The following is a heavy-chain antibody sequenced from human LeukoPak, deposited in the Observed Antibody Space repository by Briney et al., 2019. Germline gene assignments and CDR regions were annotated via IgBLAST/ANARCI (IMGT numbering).Heavy chain of an antibody. Sequence: PSETLSLTCTVSGGSISNYYWSWIRQPPGKGLEWIGYIYYSGSTNYNPSLKSRVTISVDTSKNQFSLKLSSVAAADTAVYYCARVIYDSSGYYCFDYWGQGTLVTVSS. V-gene: IGHV4-59*01. J-gene: IGHJ4*02. CDR3: ARVIYDSSGYYCFDY. D-gene: IGHD3-22*01. CDR1: GGSISNYY. CDR2: IYYSGST.